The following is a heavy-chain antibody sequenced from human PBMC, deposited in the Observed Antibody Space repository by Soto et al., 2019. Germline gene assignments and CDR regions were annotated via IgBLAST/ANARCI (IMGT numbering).Heavy chain of an antibody. CDR2: IKSRPDGGTA. CDR3: TTAAPRDWYFNL. V-gene: IGHV3-15*01. CDR1: GFIFNNAW. Sequence: EVHLVESGGGLVEPGGSLRLSCAASGFIFNNAWMTWVRQAPGKGLEWVAHIKSRPDGGTADYAASVKGRFTISRDDSRYTLYLQMNSLRIEDTAVYYFTTAAPRDWYFNLWGRGTLVTVSS. J-gene: IGHJ2*01.